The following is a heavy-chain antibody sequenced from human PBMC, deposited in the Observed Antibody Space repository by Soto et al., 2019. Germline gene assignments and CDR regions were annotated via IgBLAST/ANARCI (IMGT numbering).Heavy chain of an antibody. CDR1: VFTFTRYS. CDR3: ARESEDLTSNFDY. J-gene: IGHJ4*02. CDR2: ISSTTNYI. Sequence: KPGGSLRLSCASSVFTFTRYSMNWVRQAPGKGLEWVSSISSTTNYIYYGDSMKGRFTISRDNAKNSLYLEMNSLRAEDTAVYYCARESEDLTSNFDYRGQGTLVTVSS. V-gene: IGHV3-21*06.